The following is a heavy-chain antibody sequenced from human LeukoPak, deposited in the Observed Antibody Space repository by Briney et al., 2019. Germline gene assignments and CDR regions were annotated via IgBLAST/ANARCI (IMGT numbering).Heavy chain of an antibody. J-gene: IGHJ4*02. V-gene: IGHV1-2*02. D-gene: IGHD6-6*01. CDR3: ARDASSIAAQFGDY. CDR2: INPNSGGT. CDR1: GYTFTGYY. Sequence: ASVTVSCKASGYTFTGYYMHWVRQAPGQGLEWMGWINPNSGGTNYAQKFQGRVTMTRDTSISTAYMELSRLRSDDTAVYYCARDASSIAAQFGDYWGQGTLVTVSS.